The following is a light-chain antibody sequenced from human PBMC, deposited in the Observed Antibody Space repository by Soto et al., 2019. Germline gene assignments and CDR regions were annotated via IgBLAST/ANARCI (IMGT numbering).Light chain of an antibody. J-gene: IGKJ5*01. V-gene: IGKV3-15*01. Sequence: EIVMTQSTATLSVSPGERATLSCRASQSISSNLAWYQQKPGQAPRLLMFRTSSRATGFPARFSGSGSGTEFTLTISSLQSEDFAVYYCQQYNNWPITFGQGTRLEI. CDR3: QQYNNWPIT. CDR2: RTS. CDR1: QSISSN.